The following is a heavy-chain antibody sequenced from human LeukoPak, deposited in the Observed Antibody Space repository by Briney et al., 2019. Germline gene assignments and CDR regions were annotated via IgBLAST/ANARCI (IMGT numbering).Heavy chain of an antibody. CDR2: IYYSGRT. Sequence: SETLSLTYTVSGDSISTSNNYWGWVRQPPGERLEWLGGIYYSGRTYYNPSLKSRVTVSVDTSKNQFSLKLSSVTAADTAVYYCARVYASAAGTVVDYWGQGTLVTVSS. J-gene: IGHJ4*02. V-gene: IGHV4-39*07. D-gene: IGHD6-13*01. CDR3: ARVYASAAGTVVDY. CDR1: GDSISTSNNY.